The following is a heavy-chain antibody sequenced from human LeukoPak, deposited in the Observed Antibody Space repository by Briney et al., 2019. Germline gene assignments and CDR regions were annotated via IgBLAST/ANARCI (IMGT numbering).Heavy chain of an antibody. Sequence: ASVKVSCKASGYTFTGYYMHWVRQAPGQGLEWMGWINPNSGGTNYAQKFQGRVTMTRDTSISTAYMELSRLRSDGTAVYYCAKPYMTGDAFDIWGQGTMVTVSS. CDR2: INPNSGGT. J-gene: IGHJ3*02. V-gene: IGHV1-2*02. D-gene: IGHD1-14*01. CDR3: AKPYMTGDAFDI. CDR1: GYTFTGYY.